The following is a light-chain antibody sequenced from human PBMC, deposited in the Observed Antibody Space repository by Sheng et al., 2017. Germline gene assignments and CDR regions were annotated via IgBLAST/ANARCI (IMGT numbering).Light chain of an antibody. CDR2: DDD. CDR1: NIESKS. J-gene: IGLJ2*01. V-gene: IGLV3-21*02. Sequence: SFVLTQPPSVSVAPGQTATITCGANNIESKSVHWYQQKSGQAPELVVYDDDDRHSGIPERFSGSNSGNTATLTITRVEAGDEAVYYCQVWDITSDVIFGGGTRVTVV. CDR3: QVWDITSDVI.